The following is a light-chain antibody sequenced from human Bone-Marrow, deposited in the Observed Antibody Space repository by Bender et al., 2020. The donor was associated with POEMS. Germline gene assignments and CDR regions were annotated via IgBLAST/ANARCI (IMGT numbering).Light chain of an antibody. J-gene: IGLJ3*02. CDR2: KNN. V-gene: IGLV1-47*01. CDR3: AAWDDSLSGGV. CDR1: SSNIGINN. Sequence: QSVLTQPPSASGTPGQRVTISCSGSSSNIGINNVYWYQQLPGTAPKLLIYKNNQRPSGVPDRFSGSKSDTSASLAISGLRSEDEADYYCAAWDDSLSGGVFGGGTKLTVL.